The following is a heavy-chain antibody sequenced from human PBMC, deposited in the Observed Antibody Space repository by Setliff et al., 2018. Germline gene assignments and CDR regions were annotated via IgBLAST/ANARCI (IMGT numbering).Heavy chain of an antibody. CDR2: INAGNGNT. V-gene: IGHV1-3*01. CDR1: GYTFTSYA. J-gene: IGHJ4*02. Sequence: ASVKVSCKASGYTFTSYAMHWVRQAPGQRLEWMGWINAGNGNTKYSQKFQGRVTITRDTSASTAYMELSSLRSEDTAVYYCARARGLRDTAMVGFDYWGQGTLVTVSS. D-gene: IGHD5-18*01. CDR3: ARARGLRDTAMVGFDY.